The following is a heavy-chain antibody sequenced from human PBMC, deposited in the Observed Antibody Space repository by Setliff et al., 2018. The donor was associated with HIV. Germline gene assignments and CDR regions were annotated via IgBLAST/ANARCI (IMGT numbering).Heavy chain of an antibody. J-gene: IGHJ5*02. V-gene: IGHV1-18*01. CDR1: GYSFINYG. CDR3: ARARLQGIVTAVGPRDNCLDP. D-gene: IGHD1-26*01. CDR2: ISAYTGNT. Sequence: GASVKVSCKASGYSFINYGISWGRQAPGQGPEWMGWISAYTGNTDYAPRLLGRVTMTTDTSTSTAYMELRSLTSDDTAVYYCARARLQGIVTAVGPRDNCLDPWGQGTRVTVSS.